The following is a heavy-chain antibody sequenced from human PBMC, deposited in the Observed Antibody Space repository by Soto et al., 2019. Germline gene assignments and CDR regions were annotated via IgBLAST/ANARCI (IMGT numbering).Heavy chain of an antibody. D-gene: IGHD4-17*01. J-gene: IGHJ6*03. CDR1: GGSISSGGYY. V-gene: IGHV4-31*03. CDR2: IYYSGST. Sequence: QVQLQESGPGLVKPSQTLSLTCTVSGGSISSGGYYWSWIRQRPGKGLEWVGYIYYSGSTFYNPSLKSRVTISVDTSKNQFSLKLSSVTAADTAVYYCARVVTTVTTAPYHYYRDVWGKGTTVTVSS. CDR3: ARVVTTVTTAPYHYYRDV.